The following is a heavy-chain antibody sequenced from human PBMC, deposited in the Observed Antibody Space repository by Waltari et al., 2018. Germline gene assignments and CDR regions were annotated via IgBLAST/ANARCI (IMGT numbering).Heavy chain of an antibody. CDR2: IYHSGST. D-gene: IGHD3-10*01. CDR3: ARLGYYGSGYADY. Sequence: QVQLQESGPGLVKPSETLSLTCAVSGYSISSGYYWGWIRQPPGKGLEWIGSIYHSGSTYYNPSLKSRVTISVDTSKNQFSLKLSSVTAADTAVYYCARLGYYGSGYADYWGQGTLVTVSS. V-gene: IGHV4-38-2*01. J-gene: IGHJ4*02. CDR1: GYSISSGYY.